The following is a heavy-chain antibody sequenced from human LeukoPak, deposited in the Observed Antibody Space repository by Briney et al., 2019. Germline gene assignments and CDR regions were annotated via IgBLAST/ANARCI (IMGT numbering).Heavy chain of an antibody. CDR1: GFTFNNYT. J-gene: IGHJ4*02. V-gene: IGHV3-30-3*01. CDR2: ISFDGSNT. D-gene: IGHD4-17*01. CDR3: GREWVRGDYGLDY. Sequence: GRSLRLSCAASGFTFNNYTMHWVRQAPGKGLEWVAVISFDGSNTYYADSVKGRFTISRDNAKNTLYLQMNSLTPEDTTVYYCGREWVRGDYGLDYWGQGTLVTV.